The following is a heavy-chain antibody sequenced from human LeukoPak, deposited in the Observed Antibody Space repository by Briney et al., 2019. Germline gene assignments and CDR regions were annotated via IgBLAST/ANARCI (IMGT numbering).Heavy chain of an antibody. J-gene: IGHJ4*02. CDR2: INSDGGST. V-gene: IGHV3-74*01. Sequence: GGSLRLSCAASGFTFSSYWMHWVRQAPGKGLVWVSRINSDGGSTDYADSMKGRFTISRDNAKNTLYLQMNSLRAEDTAIYFCARGGEVVAAPRPFDYWGQGSLVTVSS. D-gene: IGHD2-15*01. CDR1: GFTFSSYW. CDR3: ARGGEVVAAPRPFDY.